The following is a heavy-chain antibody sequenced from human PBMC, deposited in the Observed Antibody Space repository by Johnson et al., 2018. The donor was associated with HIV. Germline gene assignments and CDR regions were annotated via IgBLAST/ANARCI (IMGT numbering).Heavy chain of an antibody. V-gene: IGHV3-20*04. Sequence: VQLVESGGGLVKPGGSLRLSCVASGFSFGDCYMSWVRQAPGKGLEWVSGINWNGGNTGYADSVKGRFTISRDNVKNSLYLQMNSLRAEDTALYYCARGQPDMGAGAFDIWGQVTMVTVSS. D-gene: IGHD5-12*01. J-gene: IGHJ3*02. CDR3: ARGQPDMGAGAFDI. CDR1: GFSFGDCY. CDR2: INWNGGNT.